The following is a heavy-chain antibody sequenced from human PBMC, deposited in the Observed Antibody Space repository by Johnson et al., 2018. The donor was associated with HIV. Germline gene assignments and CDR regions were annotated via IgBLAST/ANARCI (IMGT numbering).Heavy chain of an antibody. V-gene: IGHV3-33*01. Sequence: QVQLVESGGGVVQPGGSLRLSCEGTGSSFSSFSMHWVRQAPGKGPEWVAVIWYDGSNEYYGDSVKGRFAVSRDNSKNTRYLQMNSLGVEDTAMYYCAIGPPFRNVLNVFDIWGRGTMVTVTA. CDR1: GSSFSSFS. D-gene: IGHD2-21*01. CDR3: AIGPPFRNVLNVFDI. J-gene: IGHJ3*02. CDR2: IWYDGSNE.